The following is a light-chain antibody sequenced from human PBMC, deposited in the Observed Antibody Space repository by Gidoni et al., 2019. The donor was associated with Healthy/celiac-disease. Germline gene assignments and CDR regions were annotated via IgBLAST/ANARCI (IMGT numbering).Light chain of an antibody. V-gene: IGKV3-11*01. J-gene: IGKJ2*01. CDR1: QSVSSY. Sequence: EIVLTQSPATLSLSPGDRATLSCRASQSVSSYLAWYQQKPGQAPRLLIYDASNRATVIPARFSGSGSGTDFTLTISSLEPEDFAVYYCQQRSNWPPLYTFGQGTKLEIK. CDR3: QQRSNWPPLYT. CDR2: DAS.